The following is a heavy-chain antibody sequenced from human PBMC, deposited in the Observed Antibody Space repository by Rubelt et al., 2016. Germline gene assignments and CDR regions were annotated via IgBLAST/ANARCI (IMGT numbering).Heavy chain of an antibody. V-gene: IGHV3-74*01. CDR1: GFTFSSYW. D-gene: IGHD3-22*01. J-gene: IGHJ4*02. CDR3: ARVYYDSTGYYGC. Sequence: GGGLVQPGGSLRLSCAASGFTFSSYWMHWVRQAPGKGLVWVSRINGDGSSTNYADSVKGRFTISRDNAKKTLYLQMNSLRAEDTAVYYCARVYYDSTGYYGCGGQGTLVTVSS. CDR2: INGDGSST.